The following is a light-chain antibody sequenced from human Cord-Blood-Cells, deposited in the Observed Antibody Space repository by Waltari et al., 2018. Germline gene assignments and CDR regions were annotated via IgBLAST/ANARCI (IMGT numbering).Light chain of an antibody. Sequence: QSALTQPASVSGSPGQSITISCTGTSRAVGSYNIVSWYQQHPGKAPKLMIYEGSKRPSGVSNRVSGSKSGNTASLTISGLQAEDEADYYCCSYAGSVVFGGGTKLTVL. V-gene: IGLV2-23*01. CDR3: CSYAGSVV. J-gene: IGLJ2*01. CDR1: SRAVGSYNI. CDR2: EGS.